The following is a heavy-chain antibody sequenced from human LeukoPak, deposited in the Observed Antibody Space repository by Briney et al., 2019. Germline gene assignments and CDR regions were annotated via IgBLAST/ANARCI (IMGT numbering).Heavy chain of an antibody. Sequence: AGGSLRLSCAASGFTFSDYYMSWIRQAPGKGVEWVSYISSSGSTIYYADSVKGRFTISRDNAKNSLYLQMNSLRAEDTAVYYCARAVGETGFIPRYDAFDIWGQGTMVTVSS. CDR3: ARAVGETGFIPRYDAFDI. D-gene: IGHD3-10*01. J-gene: IGHJ3*02. CDR2: ISSSGSTI. CDR1: GFTFSDYY. V-gene: IGHV3-11*04.